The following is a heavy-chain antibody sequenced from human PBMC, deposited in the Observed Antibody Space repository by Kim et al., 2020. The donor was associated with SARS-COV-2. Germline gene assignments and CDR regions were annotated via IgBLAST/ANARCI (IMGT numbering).Heavy chain of an antibody. J-gene: IGHJ6*02. CDR3: AKDPGSNYDYYYYGMDV. V-gene: IGHV3-23*01. Sequence: GGSLRLSCAASGFTFSSYAMSWVRQAPGKGLEWVSAISGSGGSTYYADSVKGRFTISRDNSKNTLYLQMNSLRAEDTAVYYCAKDPGSNYDYYYYGMDVWGQGTTVTVSS. D-gene: IGHD4-4*01. CDR1: GFTFSSYA. CDR2: ISGSGGST.